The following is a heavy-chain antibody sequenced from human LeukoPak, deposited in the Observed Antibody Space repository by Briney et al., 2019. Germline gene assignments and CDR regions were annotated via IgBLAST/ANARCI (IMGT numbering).Heavy chain of an antibody. CDR1: GFTFSDYY. D-gene: IGHD1-26*01. CDR3: AYDTGRIVGATPLGY. V-gene: IGHV3-11*01. J-gene: IGHJ4*02. CDR2: ISSSGSTI. Sequence: PGGSLRLSCAASGFTFSDYYMSWIGQAPGKGLEWVSYISSSGSTIYYADSVKGRFTISRDNAKNSLYLQMNSLRAEDTAVYYCAYDTGRIVGATPLGYWGQGTLVTVSS.